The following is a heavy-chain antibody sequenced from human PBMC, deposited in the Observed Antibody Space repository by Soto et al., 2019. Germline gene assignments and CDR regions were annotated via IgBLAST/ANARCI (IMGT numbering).Heavy chain of an antibody. CDR1: GFTFNSYW. CDR2: IYPGDSDT. Sequence: ESLKISCKASGFTFNSYWIAWVRQMPGKGLEWMGIIYPGDSDTSYSPSFQGQVTISADKSINTAYLQWSSLKASDTAMYYCAKHEGYCSSTTCSNFDYWGQGTLVTVSS. V-gene: IGHV5-51*01. D-gene: IGHD2-2*01. CDR3: AKHEGYCSSTTCSNFDY. J-gene: IGHJ4*02.